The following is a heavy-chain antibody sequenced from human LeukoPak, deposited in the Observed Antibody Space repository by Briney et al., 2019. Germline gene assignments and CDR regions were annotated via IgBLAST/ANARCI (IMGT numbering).Heavy chain of an antibody. D-gene: IGHD2-2*02. CDR1: GSSISSGGYY. CDR2: IYHSGST. CDR3: ARGRPGPAAIRNNWFDP. V-gene: IGHV4-30-2*01. Sequence: PSQTLSLTCTVSGSSISSGGYYWSWIRQPPGKGLEWIGYIYHSGSTYYNPSLKSRVTISVDRSKNQFSLKLSSVTAADTAVYYCARGRPGPAAIRNNWFDPWGQGTLVTVSS. J-gene: IGHJ5*02.